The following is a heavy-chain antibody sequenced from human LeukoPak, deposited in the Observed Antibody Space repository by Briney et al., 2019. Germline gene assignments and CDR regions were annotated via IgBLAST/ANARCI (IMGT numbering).Heavy chain of an antibody. CDR3: ARDPGYCSSTSCYAGGYFQH. D-gene: IGHD2-2*01. Sequence: SETLALTCTVSGGSISSYYWNWIHQPPGKGLEWIGYIYYSGSTYYNPSLKSRVTISVDTSKNQFSLKLSSVTAADTAVYYCARDPGYCSSTSCYAGGYFQHWGQGTLVTGSS. CDR1: GGSISSYY. CDR2: IYYSGST. J-gene: IGHJ1*01. V-gene: IGHV4-30-4*08.